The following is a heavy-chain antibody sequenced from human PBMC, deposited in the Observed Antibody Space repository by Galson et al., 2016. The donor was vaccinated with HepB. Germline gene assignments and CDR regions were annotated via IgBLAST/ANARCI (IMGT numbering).Heavy chain of an antibody. CDR2: IPYRGST. V-gene: IGHV4-39*01. D-gene: IGHD3-22*01. CDR3: ARLNYFDYDSF. Sequence: SETLSLTCSVSGCSMSSSSYYWGWLRQPPEKGLEWIGSIPYRGSTYYNPSLKSRVTISVDTPKNQFSLNLTPVTAADTARYYCARLNYFDYDSFWGQGTLVTVSS. CDR1: GCSMSSSSYY. J-gene: IGHJ4*02.